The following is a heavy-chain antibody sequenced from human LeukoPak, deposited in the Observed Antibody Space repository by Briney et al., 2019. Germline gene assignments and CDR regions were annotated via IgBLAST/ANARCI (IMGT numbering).Heavy chain of an antibody. D-gene: IGHD2-8*01. Sequence: VASVKVSCKASGYTFTSYGISWVRQAPGQGLEWMGWISAYNSNTNYAQKLQGRVTMTTDTSTSTAYMELRSLRSDDTAVYYCARGSYPDCTNGVCPFDYWGQGTLVTVSS. CDR2: ISAYNSNT. V-gene: IGHV1-18*01. CDR3: ARGSYPDCTNGVCPFDY. J-gene: IGHJ4*02. CDR1: GYTFTSYG.